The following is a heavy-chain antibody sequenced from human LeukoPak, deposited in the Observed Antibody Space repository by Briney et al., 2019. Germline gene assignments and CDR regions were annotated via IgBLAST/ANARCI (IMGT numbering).Heavy chain of an antibody. V-gene: IGHV3-53*01. Sequence: PGGTLRLSCAASGFAVSSTYMSWVRQAPGKGLECVSIICSVGSTSYTDSVRGRFTISRDNSKNTLYLQMNTLSPEDTAVYYCARGLIGGSGYSDWGRGTLVTVSS. CDR2: ICSVGST. CDR1: GFAVSSTY. J-gene: IGHJ4*02. D-gene: IGHD2-15*01. CDR3: ARGLIGGSGYSD.